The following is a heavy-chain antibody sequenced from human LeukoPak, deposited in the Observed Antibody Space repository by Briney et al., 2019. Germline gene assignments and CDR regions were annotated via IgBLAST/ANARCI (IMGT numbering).Heavy chain of an antibody. Sequence: GGSLRLCCAASGFTFSSYWMSWVRQAPGKGLEWVANIKQDGSEKYYVDSVKGRFTISRDNAKNSLYLQMNSLRAEDTAVYYCARVDSGSYYYYGMDVWGQGTTVTVSS. CDR2: IKQDGSEK. D-gene: IGHD1-26*01. V-gene: IGHV3-7*04. J-gene: IGHJ6*02. CDR1: GFTFSSYW. CDR3: ARVDSGSYYYYGMDV.